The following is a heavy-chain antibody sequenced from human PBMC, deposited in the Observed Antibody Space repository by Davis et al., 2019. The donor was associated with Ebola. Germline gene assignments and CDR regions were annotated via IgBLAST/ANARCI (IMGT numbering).Heavy chain of an antibody. Sequence: PGGSLRLSCAASGFTFSDYYMSWIRQAPGKGLEWVSYISSSSSYTNYADSVKGRFTISRDNAKNSLYLQMNSLRDEDTAVYYCARPVGAIDYWGQGTLVTVSS. D-gene: IGHD1-26*01. J-gene: IGHJ4*02. V-gene: IGHV3-11*06. CDR2: ISSSSSYT. CDR3: ARPVGAIDY. CDR1: GFTFSDYY.